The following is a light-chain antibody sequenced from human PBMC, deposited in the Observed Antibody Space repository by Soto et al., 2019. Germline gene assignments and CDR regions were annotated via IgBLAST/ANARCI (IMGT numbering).Light chain of an antibody. J-gene: IGKJ2*01. CDR2: DAS. CDR1: QSVSGW. V-gene: IGKV1-5*01. Sequence: DIQMTQSPSTLSASVGDTVTVTCRASQSVSGWLAWYQQKPGEAPKLLIYDASALPHGVPSRFSGSGSGTKFTLTIASLQPDDFATYYCLQDYDYPYTFGQGTKVDIK. CDR3: LQDYDYPYT.